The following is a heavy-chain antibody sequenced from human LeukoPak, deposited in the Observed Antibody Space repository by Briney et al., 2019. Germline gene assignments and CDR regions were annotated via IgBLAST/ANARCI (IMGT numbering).Heavy chain of an antibody. V-gene: IGHV3-49*04. CDR3: SFATSGWKATLDY. J-gene: IGHJ4*02. CDR2: ITSNSNGATA. CDR1: GITFRNSA. D-gene: IGHD6-19*01. Sequence: GGSLRLSCTASGITFRNSAMNWVRQAPGKGLEWVGFITSNSNGATAEYATSVKGRFSISRDDSTSIAYLQMNSLKSEDTGVYYCSFATSGWKATLDYWGRGSPVTVSS.